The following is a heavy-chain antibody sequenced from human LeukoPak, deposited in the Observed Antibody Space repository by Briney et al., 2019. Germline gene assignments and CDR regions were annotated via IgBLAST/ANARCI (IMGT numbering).Heavy chain of an antibody. CDR3: AKGEWGTGYYSDY. Sequence: GGSLRLSCVASGFTFSTYTMNWVRQAPGKGLEWVSSISSSGSTIYYADSVKGRFTISRDNSKNTLYLQMNSLRAEDTAVYYCAKGEWGTGYYSDYWGQGTLVTVSS. J-gene: IGHJ4*02. CDR2: ISSSGSTI. V-gene: IGHV3-48*01. CDR1: GFTFSTYT. D-gene: IGHD3/OR15-3a*01.